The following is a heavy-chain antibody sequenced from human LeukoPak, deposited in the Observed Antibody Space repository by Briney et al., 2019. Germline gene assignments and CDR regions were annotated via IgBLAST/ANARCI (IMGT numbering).Heavy chain of an antibody. CDR3: ARNLLGVTMIVVDPDAFDI. Sequence: ASVKVSCKASGYTFTSYDINWVRQATGQGLEWMGWMNPNSGNTGYAQKFQGRVTMTRNTSISTAYMELSSLRSEDTAVYYCARNLLGVTMIVVDPDAFDIWGQGTMVTVSS. D-gene: IGHD3-22*01. CDR1: GYTFTSYD. V-gene: IGHV1-8*01. J-gene: IGHJ3*02. CDR2: MNPNSGNT.